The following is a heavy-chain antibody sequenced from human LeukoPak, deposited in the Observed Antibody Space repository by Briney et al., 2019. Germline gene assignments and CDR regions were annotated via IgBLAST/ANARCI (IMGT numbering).Heavy chain of an antibody. J-gene: IGHJ4*02. CDR3: ARGYGY. D-gene: IGHD1-14*01. CDR1: GFTFGDYA. Sequence: GGSLRLSCTASGFTFGDYAMSWVRQAPGKGLEWVANIKQDGSEKYYVDSVKGRFTISRDNAKNSLYLQMNSLRAEDTAVYYCARGYGYWGQGTLVTVSS. V-gene: IGHV3-7*01. CDR2: IKQDGSEK.